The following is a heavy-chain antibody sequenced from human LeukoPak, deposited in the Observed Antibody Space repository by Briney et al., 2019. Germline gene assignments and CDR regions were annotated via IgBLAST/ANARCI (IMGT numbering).Heavy chain of an antibody. CDR3: AGAGTYYYDSSGYYPPDY. CDR2: IYYSGST. D-gene: IGHD3-22*01. J-gene: IGHJ4*02. V-gene: IGHV4-59*01. Sequence: SETLSLTCTVSGGSISSYYWSWIRQPPGKGLEWIGYIYYSGSTNCNPSLKSRVTISVDTSKNQFSLKLSSVTAADTAVYYCAGAGTYYYDSSGYYPPDYWGQGTLVTVSS. CDR1: GGSISSYY.